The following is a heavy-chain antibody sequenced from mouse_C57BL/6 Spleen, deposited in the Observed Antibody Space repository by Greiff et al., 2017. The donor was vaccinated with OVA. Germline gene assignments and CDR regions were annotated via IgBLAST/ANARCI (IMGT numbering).Heavy chain of an antibody. Sequence: VQLQQSGAELVRPGASVTLSCKASGYTFTDYEMHWVKQTPVHGLEWIGAIDPETGGTAYNQKFKGKAILTADKSSSTAYMERRSLTSEDSAVYYCTPITTVVATRFADWGQGTLVTVSA. CDR2: IDPETGGT. CDR1: GYTFTDYE. CDR3: TPITTVVATRFAD. J-gene: IGHJ3*01. V-gene: IGHV1-15*01. D-gene: IGHD1-1*01.